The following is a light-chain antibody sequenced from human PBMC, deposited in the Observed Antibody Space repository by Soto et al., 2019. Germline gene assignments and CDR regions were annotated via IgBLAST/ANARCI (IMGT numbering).Light chain of an antibody. V-gene: IGKV1-39*01. Sequence: DIPMTQYPSSLPASFGYTFTITCLASQTTNNYLNWYQLKPGKAPKLLIYASSTLQTGVPSRFTGSGSGTDFTLTIISLQPEDYATYFCQQSYSMPYVLGQGTKVDIK. J-gene: IGKJ2*01. CDR3: QQSYSMPYV. CDR2: ASS. CDR1: QTTNNY.